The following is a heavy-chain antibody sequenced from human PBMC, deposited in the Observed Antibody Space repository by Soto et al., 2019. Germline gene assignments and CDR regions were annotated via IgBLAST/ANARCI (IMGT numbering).Heavy chain of an antibody. D-gene: IGHD2-15*01. V-gene: IGHV3-30*09. CDR2: ISHDGTKE. CDR1: PFRVRSYS. J-gene: IGHJ4*02. Sequence: GGCLGLSGAACPFRVRSYSMHWVRQAPSKALEWVPSISHDGTKESSAASVKGRFAVSRANSKNTLYLQMNSLSPEATPVFFFSRYFNGAACYSPSFASRGKGPQVTVSS. CDR3: SRYFNGAACYSPSFAS.